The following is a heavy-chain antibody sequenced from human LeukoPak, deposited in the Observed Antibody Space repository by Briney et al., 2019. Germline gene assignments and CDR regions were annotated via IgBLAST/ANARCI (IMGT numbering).Heavy chain of an antibody. J-gene: IGHJ3*02. D-gene: IGHD5-24*01. CDR2: IYYSGST. Sequence: SETLSLTCTVSGGSISSSNNYWGWIRQPPGKGLEWIGTIYYSGSTYYNPSLKSRVTISVDTSKNQFSLKLSSVTAADTAVYYCARIRDGYNDAYDIWGQGTMVTVSS. CDR3: ARIRDGYNDAYDI. V-gene: IGHV4-39*07. CDR1: GGSISSSNNY.